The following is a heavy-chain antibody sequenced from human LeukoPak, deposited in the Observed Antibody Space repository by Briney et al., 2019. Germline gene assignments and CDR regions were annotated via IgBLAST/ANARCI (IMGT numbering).Heavy chain of an antibody. Sequence: PGGSLRLSCAASRFTFSSYSLNWVRQAPGKGLEWISYISTSSSTIYYADSVKGRFTISRDNAKNSLYLQMNSLRGEDTAVYYCARDGHGDYLFDYWGQGTLVTVSS. J-gene: IGHJ4*02. CDR3: ARDGHGDYLFDY. D-gene: IGHD4-17*01. CDR1: RFTFSSYS. CDR2: ISTSSSTI. V-gene: IGHV3-48*01.